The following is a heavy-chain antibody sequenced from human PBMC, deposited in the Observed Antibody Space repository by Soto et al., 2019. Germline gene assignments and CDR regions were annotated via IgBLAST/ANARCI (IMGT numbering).Heavy chain of an antibody. V-gene: IGHV1-69*04. CDR1: GNTVPNYA. Sequence: SVKVSCKASGNTVPNYAIHWVRQAPGQGLEWMGRIIPILGIANYAQKFQGRVTITADKSTSTAYMELSSLRSEDTAVYYCARDQSLSRQVAPDYWG. J-gene: IGHJ4*01. CDR2: IIPILGIA. CDR3: ARDQSLSRQVAPDY.